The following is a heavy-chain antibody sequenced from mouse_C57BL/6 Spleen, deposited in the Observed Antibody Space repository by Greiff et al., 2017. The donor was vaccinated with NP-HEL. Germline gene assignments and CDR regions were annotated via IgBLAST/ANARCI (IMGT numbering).Heavy chain of an antibody. Sequence: EVQVVESGGGLVKPGGSLKLSCAASGFTFSSYAMSWVRQTPEKRLEWVATISDGGSYTYYPDTVKGRFTISRDNAKNNLYLQMSHLKSEDTAMYYCARAYDGSSDWGQGTTLTVSA. D-gene: IGHD1-1*01. V-gene: IGHV5-4*01. CDR3: ARAYDGSSD. J-gene: IGHJ2*01. CDR2: ISDGGSYT. CDR1: GFTFSSYA.